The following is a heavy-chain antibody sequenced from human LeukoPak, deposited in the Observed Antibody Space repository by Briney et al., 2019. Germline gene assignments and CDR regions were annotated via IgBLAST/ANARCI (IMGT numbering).Heavy chain of an antibody. J-gene: IGHJ4*02. V-gene: IGHV3-21*01. CDR1: GFTFSTYS. CDR2: ISSGSSYI. CDR3: ARDLYCSGGSCAGYFDY. Sequence: GGSLRLSCAASGFTFSTYSMNWVRQAPGKGLEWVSSISSGSSYIYYADSVKGRFTISRDNAKNSLYLQMNSLRAEDTAVYYCARDLYCSGGSCAGYFDYRGQGTLVTVSS. D-gene: IGHD2-15*01.